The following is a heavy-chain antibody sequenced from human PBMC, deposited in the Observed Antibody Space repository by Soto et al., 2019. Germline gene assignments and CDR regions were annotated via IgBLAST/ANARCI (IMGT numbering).Heavy chain of an antibody. V-gene: IGHV5-10-1*01. D-gene: IGHD2-2*02. J-gene: IGHJ4*02. CDR3: ARLGYCTGTSCYTFDS. CDR1: GYSFTSYW. Sequence: GESVKISCXGSGYSFTSYWIGWVRQRPGKGLEWMGRINPSDSYTTYSPSFQGHVTISTDKSFSTAYLQWSGLKASDTAMYYCARLGYCTGTSCYTFDSWGQGTLVTVSS. CDR2: INPSDSYT.